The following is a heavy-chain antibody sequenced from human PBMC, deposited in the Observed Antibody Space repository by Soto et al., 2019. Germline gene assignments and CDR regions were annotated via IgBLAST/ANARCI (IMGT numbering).Heavy chain of an antibody. CDR3: ARSRMTTVRSGQSDY. Sequence: QVQLVQSGAEVKKPGSSVKVSCKASGGTFSSYAISWVRQAPGQGLEWMGGIIPIFGTANYAQKFQGRVTIPAYDSTITAYMELSSLRSADTAVYYGARSRMTTVRSGQSDYWGQGTLVTVSS. V-gene: IGHV1-69*12. J-gene: IGHJ4*02. CDR2: IIPIFGTA. CDR1: GGTFSSYA. D-gene: IGHD4-17*01.